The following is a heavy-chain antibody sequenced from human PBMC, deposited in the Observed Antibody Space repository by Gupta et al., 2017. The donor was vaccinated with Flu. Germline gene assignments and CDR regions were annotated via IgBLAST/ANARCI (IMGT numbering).Heavy chain of an antibody. CDR3: VRSAPVMRVINYYYYGLDV. CDR2: TYYSGNT. J-gene: IGHJ6*02. Sequence: QVQLQESGPGLVKPSETMSLTCTVPGDSISGYYWTWIRQPPGKGLEWIGYTYYSGNTNYNPSLKSRVTISVDTSRNQFSLKVSSVTAADTAVYYCVRSAPVMRVINYYYYGLDVWGQGTTVTVSS. D-gene: IGHD3-22*01. CDR1: GDSISGYY. V-gene: IGHV4-59*08.